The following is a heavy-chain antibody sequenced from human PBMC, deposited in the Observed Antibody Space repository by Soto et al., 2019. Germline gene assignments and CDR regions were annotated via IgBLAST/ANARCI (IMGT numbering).Heavy chain of an antibody. CDR1: GGTFSSYA. J-gene: IGHJ6*02. D-gene: IGHD4-17*01. Sequence: SVKVSCKASGGTFSSYAISWVRQAPGQGLEWMGGIIPIFGTANYAQKFQGRVTITADKSTSTAYMELSSLRSEDTAVYYCARPGYGGNPHYYYYGMDVWGQGITVTVSS. V-gene: IGHV1-69*06. CDR2: IIPIFGTA. CDR3: ARPGYGGNPHYYYYGMDV.